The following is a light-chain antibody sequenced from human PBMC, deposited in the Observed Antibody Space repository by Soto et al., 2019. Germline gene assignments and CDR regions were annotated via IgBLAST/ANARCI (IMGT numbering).Light chain of an antibody. V-gene: IGKV3-15*01. J-gene: IGKJ4*01. CDR2: GAS. Sequence: EIVMTQSPATLSVSPGERATLSCRASQSVSSNLAWYQQKPGQAPRLLIYGASTRATGIPARFSGSGSGTEFTLTISSLQSEDFAVYYCQQYNNWHPLTFGGGNKVEIK. CDR3: QQYNNWHPLT. CDR1: QSVSSN.